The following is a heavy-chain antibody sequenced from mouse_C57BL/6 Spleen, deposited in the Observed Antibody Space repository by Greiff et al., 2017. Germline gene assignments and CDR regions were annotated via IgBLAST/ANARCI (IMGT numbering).Heavy chain of an antibody. CDR2: IYPGDGDT. Sequence: VKLQESGAELVKPGASVKISCKASGYAFSSYWMNWVKQRPGKGLEWIGQIYPGDGDTNYNGKFKGKATLTADKSSSTAYMQLSSLTSEDSAVYFCARCDGHYGGMDYWGQGTSVTVSS. V-gene: IGHV1-80*01. D-gene: IGHD2-3*01. CDR3: ARCDGHYGGMDY. J-gene: IGHJ4*01. CDR1: GYAFSSYW.